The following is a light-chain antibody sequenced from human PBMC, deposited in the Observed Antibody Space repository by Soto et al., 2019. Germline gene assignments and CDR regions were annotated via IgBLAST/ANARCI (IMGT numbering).Light chain of an antibody. J-gene: IGLJ1*01. V-gene: IGLV2-11*01. CDR3: CSYAGSYTLYV. Sequence: QSVLTQLRSVSGSPGQSVTISCTGTSSDVGGYNYVSWYQQHPGKAPKLMIYDVSKRPSGVPDRFSGSKSGNTASLTISGLQAEDEADYYCCSYAGSYTLYVFGTGTKLTVL. CDR1: SSDVGGYNY. CDR2: DVS.